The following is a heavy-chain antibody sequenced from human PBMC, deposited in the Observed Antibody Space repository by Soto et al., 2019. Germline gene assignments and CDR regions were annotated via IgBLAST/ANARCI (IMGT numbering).Heavy chain of an antibody. D-gene: IGHD5-12*01. J-gene: IGHJ5*02. V-gene: IGHV3-30*18. Sequence: GGSLRLSCAASGFSFSSYGMHWVRQAPGKGLEWVAVISYDGSNKYYADSVKGRFTISRDNAKNTLHLHLNNLRAEDTAVYYFAKEVEMANNWIDVWGQGTLVTVSS. CDR3: AKEVEMANNWIDV. CDR2: ISYDGSNK. CDR1: GFSFSSYG.